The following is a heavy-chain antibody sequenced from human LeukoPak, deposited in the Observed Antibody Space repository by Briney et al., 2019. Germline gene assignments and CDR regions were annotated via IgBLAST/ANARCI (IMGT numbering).Heavy chain of an antibody. CDR3: AREDDFWSGYYYTVY. CDR2: INPSGGST. J-gene: IGHJ4*02. D-gene: IGHD3-3*01. CDR1: GGTFSSYA. Sequence: ASVKVSCKASGGTFSSYAISWVRQAPGQGLEWMGIINPSGGSTSYAQKFQGRVTMTRDTSTSTVYMELSSLRSEDTAVYYCAREDDFWSGYYYTVYWGQGTLVTVSS. V-gene: IGHV1-46*01.